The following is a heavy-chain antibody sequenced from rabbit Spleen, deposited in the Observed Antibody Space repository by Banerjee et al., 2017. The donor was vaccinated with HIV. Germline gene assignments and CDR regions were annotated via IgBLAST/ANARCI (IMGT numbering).Heavy chain of an antibody. J-gene: IGHJ3*01. CDR3: ARGYEDYATSRLDL. V-gene: IGHV1S47*01. CDR1: GFDISNYG. CDR2: IDPIFGIS. D-gene: IGHD6-1*01. Sequence: QEQLVESGGGLVQPGGSLTLTCTVSGFDISNYGVTWVRQAPGKGLEWIGYIDPIFGISYYATWVNGRFTISSHDAQNTLYLQLTSLTAADTATYFCARGYEDYATSRLDLWGPGTLVTVS.